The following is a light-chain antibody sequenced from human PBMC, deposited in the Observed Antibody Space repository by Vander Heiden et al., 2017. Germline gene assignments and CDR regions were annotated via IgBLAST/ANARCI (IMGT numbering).Light chain of an antibody. CDR3: QAWDSSTVV. Sequence: SYELTQPPSVSVSPGQTASITCSGDKLGDKYACWYQQKPGQSPVLVSHQDSKRPSGIPERFSGSNSGNTATRTIGGTQAMDEADYYCQAWDSSTVVFGGGTKLTVL. V-gene: IGLV3-1*01. J-gene: IGLJ2*01. CDR2: QDS. CDR1: KLGDKY.